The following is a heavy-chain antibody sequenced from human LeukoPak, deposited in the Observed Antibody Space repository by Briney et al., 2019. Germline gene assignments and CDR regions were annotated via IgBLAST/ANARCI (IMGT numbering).Heavy chain of an antibody. D-gene: IGHD3-10*01. CDR3: ARLNYYLSDV. Sequence: SETLSLTCTVSGGSISSYYWSWIRQPPGKGLEWIGYIYYSGSTNYNPYLKSRVTISVDTSKNQFSLKLSSVTAADTAVYYCARLNYYLSDVWGKGTTVTVSS. CDR1: GGSISSYY. V-gene: IGHV4-59*01. J-gene: IGHJ6*04. CDR2: IYYSGST.